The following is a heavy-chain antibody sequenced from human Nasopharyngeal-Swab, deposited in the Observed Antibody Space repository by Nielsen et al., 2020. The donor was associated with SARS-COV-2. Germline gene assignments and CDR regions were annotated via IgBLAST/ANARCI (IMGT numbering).Heavy chain of an antibody. CDR2: IYYSGST. D-gene: IGHD3-10*01. CDR3: ARGHHYYGSGFQDY. CDR1: GGSISSGDYY. J-gene: IGHJ4*02. Sequence: SETLSLTCTVSGGSISSGDYYWSWIRQPPGKGLEWIGYIYYSGSTYYNPSLKSRVTISVDTSKNQFPLKLSSVTAADTAVYYCARGHHYYGSGFQDYWGQGTLVTVSS. V-gene: IGHV4-30-4*01.